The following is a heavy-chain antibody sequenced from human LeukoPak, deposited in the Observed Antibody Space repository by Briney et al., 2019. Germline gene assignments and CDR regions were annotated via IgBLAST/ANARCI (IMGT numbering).Heavy chain of an antibody. D-gene: IGHD6-13*01. CDR2: IVPIFGTA. CDR3: ARDRAAAGLNNWFDP. J-gene: IGHJ5*02. Sequence: SVKVSCKASGGTFSSYSISWVRQAPGQGLEWMGGIVPIFGTADYAQKLQGRVTITADESTSTAYMELSSLRSEDTAVYYCARDRAAAGLNNWFDPWGQGTRVTVSS. V-gene: IGHV1-69*13. CDR1: GGTFSSYS.